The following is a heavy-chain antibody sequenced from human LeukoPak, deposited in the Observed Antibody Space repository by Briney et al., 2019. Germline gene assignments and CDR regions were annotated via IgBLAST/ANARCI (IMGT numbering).Heavy chain of an antibody. V-gene: IGHV1-8*01. CDR1: GYTFTSYD. CDR3: ARDRKSITIFGVVISSWFDP. D-gene: IGHD3-3*01. Sequence: ASVKVSCKASGYTFTSYDINWVRQATGQGLEWMGWMNPNSGNTGYAQKFQGRVTMTRNTSISTAYMELSSLRSEDTAVYYCARDRKSITIFGVVISSWFDPWGQGTQVTVSS. J-gene: IGHJ5*02. CDR2: MNPNSGNT.